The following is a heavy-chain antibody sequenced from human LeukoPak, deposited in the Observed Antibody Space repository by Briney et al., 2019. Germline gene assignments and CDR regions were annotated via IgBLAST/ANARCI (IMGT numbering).Heavy chain of an antibody. D-gene: IGHD2-21*02. J-gene: IGHJ6*02. Sequence: SETLSLTCTVSGGSISSGGYYWSWIRQPPGKGPEWIGFIYYSGSTYYNPSLKSRVTISVDTSKNQFSLKLSSVAAADTAVYYCAREEIVVVTARLYYYGMDVWGQGTTVTVSS. CDR2: IYYSGST. V-gene: IGHV4-30-4*01. CDR1: GGSISSGGYY. CDR3: AREEIVVVTARLYYYGMDV.